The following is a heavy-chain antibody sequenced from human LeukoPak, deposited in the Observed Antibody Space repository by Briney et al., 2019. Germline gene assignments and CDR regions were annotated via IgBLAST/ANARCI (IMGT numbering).Heavy chain of an antibody. CDR2: ISSSGSTI. J-gene: IGHJ4*02. D-gene: IGHD3-16*02. V-gene: IGHV3-48*03. CDR1: GFTFSSYE. CDR3: APPPSSNFDY. Sequence: QPGGSLRLSCAASGFTFSSYEMNWVRQAPGKELEWVSYISSSGSTIYYADSVKGRFTISRDNAKNSLYLQMNSLRAEDTAVYYCAPPPSSNFDYWGQGTLVTVSS.